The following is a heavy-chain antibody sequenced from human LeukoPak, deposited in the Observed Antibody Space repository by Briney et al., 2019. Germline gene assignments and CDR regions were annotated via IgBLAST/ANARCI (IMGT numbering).Heavy chain of an antibody. CDR2: ISAYNGNT. V-gene: IGHV1-18*01. J-gene: IGHJ3*02. D-gene: IGHD3-10*01. Sequence: ASVKVSCKASGYTFTSYGISWVRQAPGQGLEWMGWISAYNGNTNYAQKLQGRVTMTTDTSTSTAYMELRSLRPDDTAVYYCARGFTYYYGSGSEVDAFDIWGQGTMVTVSS. CDR1: GYTFTSYG. CDR3: ARGFTYYYGSGSEVDAFDI.